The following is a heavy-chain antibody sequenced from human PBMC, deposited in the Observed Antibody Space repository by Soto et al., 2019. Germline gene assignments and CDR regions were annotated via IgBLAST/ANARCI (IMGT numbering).Heavy chain of an antibody. Sequence: PSETLSLTCAVSGYSISSGYYWGWIRQPPGKGLEWIGSIYHSGSTYYNPSLKSRVTISVDTSRNQFSLKLSSVTAADTAVYYCARVRGGGPFDDWGQGTLVTVSS. CDR2: IYHSGST. J-gene: IGHJ4*02. CDR1: GYSISSGYY. CDR3: ARVRGGGPFDD. V-gene: IGHV4-38-2*01. D-gene: IGHD1-26*01.